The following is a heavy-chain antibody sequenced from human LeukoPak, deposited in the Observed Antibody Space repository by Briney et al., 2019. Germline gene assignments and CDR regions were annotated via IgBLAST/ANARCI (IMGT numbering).Heavy chain of an antibody. CDR3: ARGRSSGYEIDY. V-gene: IGHV4-61*02. J-gene: IGHJ4*02. CDR2: IYTSGST. Sequence: PSETLSLTCTVSGGSISSGSYYWSRIRQPAGKGLEWIGRIYTSGSTNYNPSLKSRVTISVDTSKNQFSLKLSSVTAADTAVYYCARGRSSGYEIDYWGQGTLVTVSS. CDR1: GGSISSGSYY. D-gene: IGHD3-22*01.